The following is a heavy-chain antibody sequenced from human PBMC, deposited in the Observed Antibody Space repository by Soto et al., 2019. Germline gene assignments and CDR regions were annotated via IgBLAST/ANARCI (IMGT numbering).Heavy chain of an antibody. V-gene: IGHV4-39*07. Sequence: SETLSLTCTVSGGSISDDTYYWGWLRQPPGTGLEWIGEINHSGSTNYNPSLKSRVTISVDTSKNQFSLKLTSVTAADTAVYYCARDKITGLFDYWGQGTLVTVSS. D-gene: IGHD2-8*02. CDR1: GGSISDDTYY. CDR3: ARDKITGLFDY. J-gene: IGHJ4*02. CDR2: INHSGST.